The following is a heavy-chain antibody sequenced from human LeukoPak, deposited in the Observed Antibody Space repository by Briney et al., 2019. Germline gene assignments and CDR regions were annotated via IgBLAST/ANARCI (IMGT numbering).Heavy chain of an antibody. D-gene: IGHD3-16*01. J-gene: IGHJ4*02. V-gene: IGHV1-18*01. Sequence: ASVKVSCKASGYTSTSYGISWVRQAPGQGLEWMGWISAYNGNTNYAQKLQGRVTMTTDTSTSTAYMELRSLRSDDTAVYYCARDRILAARGSPYYWGQGTLVTVSS. CDR3: ARDRILAARGSPYY. CDR2: ISAYNGNT. CDR1: GYTSTSYG.